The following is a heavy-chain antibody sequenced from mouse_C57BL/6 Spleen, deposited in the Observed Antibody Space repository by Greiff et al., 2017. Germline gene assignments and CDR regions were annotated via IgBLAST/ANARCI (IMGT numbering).Heavy chain of an antibody. V-gene: IGHV5-16*01. CDR3: ARGPLRWLLLDY. D-gene: IGHD2-3*01. CDR2: INYDGSST. CDR1: GFTFSDYY. Sequence: EVMLVESEGGLVQPGSSMKLSCTASGFTFSDYYMAWVRQVPEKGLEWVANINYDGSSTYYLDSLKSRFIISRDNAKNLLYLQMSSLKSEDTATYYCARGPLRWLLLDYWGQGTTLTVSS. J-gene: IGHJ2*01.